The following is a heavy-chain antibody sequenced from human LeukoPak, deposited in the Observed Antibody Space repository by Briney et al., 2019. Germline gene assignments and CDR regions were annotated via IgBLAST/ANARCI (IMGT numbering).Heavy chain of an antibody. V-gene: IGHV4-34*01. CDR2: INHSGST. CDR1: GGSFSGYY. D-gene: IGHD6-13*01. Sequence: SETLSLTCAVSGGSFSGYYWSWIRQPPGKGLEWIGEINHSGSTNYNPSLKSRVTISVDTSKNQFSLKLGSVTAADTAVYYCARGYSSSWYVAFDIWGQGTMVTVSS. J-gene: IGHJ3*02. CDR3: ARGYSSSWYVAFDI.